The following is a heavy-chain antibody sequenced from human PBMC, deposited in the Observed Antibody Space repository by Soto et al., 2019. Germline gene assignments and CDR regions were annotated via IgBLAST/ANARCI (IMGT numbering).Heavy chain of an antibody. Sequence: SETLSLTCAVYGGSFSGYYWTWIRQPPGTGLEWIGEINHSGSTNYNPSLKSRVTISVDTSKNQFSLKLTSVTAADTAVYYSERQYYFGSGIYYTRPFDFGGQETLVTVSS. D-gene: IGHD3-10*01. J-gene: IGHJ4*02. CDR1: GGSFSGYY. V-gene: IGHV4-34*01. CDR3: ERQYYFGSGIYYTRPFDF. CDR2: INHSGST.